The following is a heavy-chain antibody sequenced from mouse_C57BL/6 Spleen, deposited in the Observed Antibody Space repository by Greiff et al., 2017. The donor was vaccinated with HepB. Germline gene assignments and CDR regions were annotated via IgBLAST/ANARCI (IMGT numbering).Heavy chain of an antibody. CDR1: GFTFSDYG. CDR2: ISSGSSTI. J-gene: IGHJ4*01. CDR3: ARGGYYGSPYYYAMDY. Sequence: DVQLVESGGGLVKPGGSLKLSCAASGFTFSDYGMHWVRQAPEKGLEWVAYISSGSSTIYYADTVKGRFTISRDNAKNTLFLQITSLRSEDTAMYYCARGGYYGSPYYYAMDYWGQGTSVTVSS. V-gene: IGHV5-17*01. D-gene: IGHD1-1*01.